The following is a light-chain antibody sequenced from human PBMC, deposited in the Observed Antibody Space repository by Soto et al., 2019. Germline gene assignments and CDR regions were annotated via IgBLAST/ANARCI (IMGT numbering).Light chain of an antibody. CDR2: GTS. CDR3: QQYGSSIT. CDR1: QSVKSSY. Sequence: EIVLTQSPDTLSLSPGERATLSCRASQSVKSSYLAWYQHKPGQAPRLLIYGTSSSATGIPDRFSGSGSGTDFTLTISSLEPEDFAVYYCQQYGSSITFGQGTRLEI. V-gene: IGKV3-20*01. J-gene: IGKJ5*01.